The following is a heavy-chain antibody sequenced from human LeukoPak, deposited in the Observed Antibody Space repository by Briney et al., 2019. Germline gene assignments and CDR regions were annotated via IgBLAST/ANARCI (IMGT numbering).Heavy chain of an antibody. Sequence: SETLSLTCTVFGYSISSGYYWGWIRQPPGKGLEWIGSIYHSGSTYYNPSLKSRVTISVDTSKNQFSLKLSSVTAADTAVYYCAGTIVAAGRINNWFDPWGQGTLVTVSS. V-gene: IGHV4-38-2*02. CDR3: AGTIVAAGRINNWFDP. CDR1: GYSISSGYY. J-gene: IGHJ5*02. D-gene: IGHD6-13*01. CDR2: IYHSGST.